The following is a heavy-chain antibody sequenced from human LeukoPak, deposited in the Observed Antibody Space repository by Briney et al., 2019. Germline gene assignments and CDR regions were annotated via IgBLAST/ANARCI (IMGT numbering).Heavy chain of an antibody. CDR2: ISAYNGNT. Sequence: ASVKVSCKASGYTFTSYGISWVRQAPGQGLEWMGWISAYNGNTNYAQKLQGRVTMTTDTSTSTAYMELRSLRSDDTAVYYCARDRTCSGGRCKRFGTLDYWGQGTLVTVSS. CDR1: GYTFTSYG. D-gene: IGHD2-15*01. V-gene: IGHV1-18*01. J-gene: IGHJ4*02. CDR3: ARDRTCSGGRCKRFGTLDY.